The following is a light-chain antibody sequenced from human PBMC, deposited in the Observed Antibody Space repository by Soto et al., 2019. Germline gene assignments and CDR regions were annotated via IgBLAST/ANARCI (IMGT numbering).Light chain of an antibody. CDR2: GGS. V-gene: IGKV3-20*01. CDR1: LSIHNMY. Sequence: EVVLTQSPDTLSLSPGETATLSCRASLSIHNMYLAWYQQKSGQAPRLLIYGGSTRATGIPDRFSGSGSGTDFTLTISRLEPEDFAVYYCQQYGRSPPYTFGQGTKLEIK. J-gene: IGKJ2*01. CDR3: QQYGRSPPYT.